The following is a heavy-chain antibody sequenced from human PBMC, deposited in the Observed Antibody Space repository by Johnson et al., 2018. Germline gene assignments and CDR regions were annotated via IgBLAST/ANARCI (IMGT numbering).Heavy chain of an antibody. J-gene: IGHJ6*02. V-gene: IGHV3-11*06. Sequence: VQLVESGGGLVKPGGSLRLSCAASGFTFSDYYMSWIRQAPGKGLEWVSSISSSSSYIYYADSVKGRFTISRDNSKNTLYLQMNSLRAEETAVYYCAKDLPQYYYYYYGMDVWGQGTTVTVSS. CDR2: ISSSSSYI. CDR3: AKDLPQYYYYYYGMDV. CDR1: GFTFSDYY.